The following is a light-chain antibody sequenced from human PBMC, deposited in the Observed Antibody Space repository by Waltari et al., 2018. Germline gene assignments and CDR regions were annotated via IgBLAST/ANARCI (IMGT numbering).Light chain of an antibody. Sequence: QPDSVSGSPGQSITISFSGISSDSGGYNYVSWYQQHPGEAPKLIIYDVTNRPSGVSDRFSGSKSGSSTSLTISGLQPEDEADYYCSSFTSSTTGIFGGGTKLTVL. CDR3: SSFTSSTTGI. CDR1: SSDSGGYNY. J-gene: IGLJ2*01. CDR2: DVT. V-gene: IGLV2-14*03.